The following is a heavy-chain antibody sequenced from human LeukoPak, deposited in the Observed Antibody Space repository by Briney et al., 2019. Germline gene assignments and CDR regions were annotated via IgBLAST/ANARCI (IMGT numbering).Heavy chain of an antibody. Sequence: SVKVSCKASGGTFSSYAISWVRQAPGQGLEWMGGIIPIFGTANYAQKFQGRVTITADESTSTVYMELSSLRSEDTAVYYCARGNSGYDHGDPYYFDYWGQGTLVTVSS. V-gene: IGHV1-69*13. CDR2: IIPIFGTA. CDR3: ARGNSGYDHGDPYYFDY. J-gene: IGHJ4*02. CDR1: GGTFSSYA. D-gene: IGHD5-12*01.